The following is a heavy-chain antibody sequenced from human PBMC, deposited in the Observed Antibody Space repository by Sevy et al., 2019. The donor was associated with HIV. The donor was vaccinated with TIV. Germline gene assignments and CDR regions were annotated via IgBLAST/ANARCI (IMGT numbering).Heavy chain of an antibody. V-gene: IGHV3-23*01. CDR1: GFTLSSYA. J-gene: IGHJ4*02. Sequence: GGSLRLSCAASGFTLSSYAMSWVRQAPGKGLEWVSAISGSGGSTYYADSVKGRFTISRDNSKNTLYLQMNSLRAEDTAVYYCAKTVGWELLGRLDYWGQGSLVTVSS. CDR2: ISGSGGST. D-gene: IGHD1-26*01. CDR3: AKTVGWELLGRLDY.